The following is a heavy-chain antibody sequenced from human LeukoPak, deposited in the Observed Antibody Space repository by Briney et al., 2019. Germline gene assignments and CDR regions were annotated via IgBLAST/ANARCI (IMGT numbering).Heavy chain of an antibody. Sequence: SETLSLTCTVSGGSISSSSYYWGWIRQPPGKGLEWIGSIYYSGSTYYNPSLKSRVTISVDTSKNQFSLKLSSVTAADTAVYYCASVPGYSSGWYWDAFDIWGQGTMVTVSS. CDR3: ASVPGYSSGWYWDAFDI. J-gene: IGHJ3*02. V-gene: IGHV4-39*01. CDR2: IYYSGST. D-gene: IGHD6-19*01. CDR1: GGSISSSSYY.